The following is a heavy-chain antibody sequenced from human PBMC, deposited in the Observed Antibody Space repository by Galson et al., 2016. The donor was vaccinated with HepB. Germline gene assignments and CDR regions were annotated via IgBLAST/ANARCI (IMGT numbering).Heavy chain of an antibody. D-gene: IGHD3-22*01. Sequence: SLRLSCAASGFPFSTYGMSWVRQAPGKGLEWVSGISGSGGSTYSAASVTGRFTISRDNSKNTLYLQMNSLRAEDTAVYYCGRDRATYDSSGYWFDYWGQGALVTVSS. J-gene: IGHJ4*02. CDR1: GFPFSTYG. CDR3: GRDRATYDSSGYWFDY. V-gene: IGHV3-23*01. CDR2: ISGSGGST.